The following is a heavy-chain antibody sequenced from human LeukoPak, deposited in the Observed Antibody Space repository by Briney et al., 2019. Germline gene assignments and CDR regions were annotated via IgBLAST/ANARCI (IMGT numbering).Heavy chain of an antibody. CDR3: ARDFQNNKWYDGPGYYSDY. CDR1: GYTFTDYY. J-gene: IGHJ4*02. Sequence: GASVKVSCKASGYTFTDYYMHWVRQAPGQGLEWMGWINPSTGGTNYAQKFRDRVTMTTDTSISTAYMVLSRLRSDDTAVYYCARDFQNNKWYDGPGYYSDYWGQGNLVTVTS. CDR2: INPSTGGT. V-gene: IGHV1-2*02. D-gene: IGHD1/OR15-1a*01.